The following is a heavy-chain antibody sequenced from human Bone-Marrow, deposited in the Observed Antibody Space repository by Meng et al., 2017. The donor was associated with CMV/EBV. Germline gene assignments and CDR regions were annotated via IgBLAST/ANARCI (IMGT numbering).Heavy chain of an antibody. V-gene: IGHV4-39*07. CDR2: IFYRGST. CDR1: GGSISRSTYY. Sequence: ESLKISCSVSGGSISRSTYYWGWIRQPPGKGLEWIGSIFYRGSTYYNPSLESRVTISVDTSKNQFSLHLRSVTAADTAVYYCARDMGPELGVVYWGQGTLVTVSS. CDR3: ARDMGPELGVVY. J-gene: IGHJ4*02. D-gene: IGHD7-27*01.